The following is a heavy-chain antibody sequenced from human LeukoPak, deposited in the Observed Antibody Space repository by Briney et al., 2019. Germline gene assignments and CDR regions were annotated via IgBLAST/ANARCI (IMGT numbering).Heavy chain of an antibody. CDR2: INSDGSRT. D-gene: IGHD7-27*01. CDR3: ARGINWGSGDWFDP. Sequence: QPGGSLRLSCAASGFTFSSYWMHWVRQAPGKGLVWVSRINSDGSRTSYADSVKGRFTISRDNAKNTLYLQMNSLGAEDTAVYYCARGINWGSGDWFDPWGQGTLVTVSS. V-gene: IGHV3-74*01. J-gene: IGHJ5*02. CDR1: GFTFSSYW.